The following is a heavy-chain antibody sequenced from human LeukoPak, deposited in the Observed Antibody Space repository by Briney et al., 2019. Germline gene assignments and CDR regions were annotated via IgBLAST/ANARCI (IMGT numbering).Heavy chain of an antibody. D-gene: IGHD3-9*01. CDR1: GLTFSSYA. CDR2: ISSNGSTI. CDR3: ATQNYDILTGYSFDY. Sequence: PGGSLRLSCAASGLTFSSYAMSWVREAPGKGLEGVSDISSNGSTIYYADSVRGRFTISRDNAKNSLYLQMNSLRAEDTAVYYCATQNYDILTGYSFDYWGQGTLVTVSS. J-gene: IGHJ4*02. V-gene: IGHV3-48*04.